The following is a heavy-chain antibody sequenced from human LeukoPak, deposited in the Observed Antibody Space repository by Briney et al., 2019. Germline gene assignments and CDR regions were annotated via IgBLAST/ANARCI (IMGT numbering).Heavy chain of an antibody. CDR2: VSGTGGST. CDR3: AKDGASYYYDSSDYPPFDY. V-gene: IGHV3-23*01. J-gene: IGHJ4*02. Sequence: GGSLRLSCAASGFTFSSCAMSWVRQAPGKGLEWVSGVSGTGGSTYYADSVKGRFTISRDNSKNTLYLQMNSLRAEDTAVYYCAKDGASYYYDSSDYPPFDYWGQGTLVTVSS. D-gene: IGHD3-22*01. CDR1: GFTFSSCA.